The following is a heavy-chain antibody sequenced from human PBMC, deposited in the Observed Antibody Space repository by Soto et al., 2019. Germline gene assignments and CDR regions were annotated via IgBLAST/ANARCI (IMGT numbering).Heavy chain of an antibody. V-gene: IGHV4-59*01. Sequence: SETLSLTCTVSRVSISDYYWSWMRQPPGKGLEWIGYIYYSENTNYNPSLKSRVTISVDTSKNQFSLKLNSVTAADTAVYFCARDRAYYDSSGLYFDYWGQGTLVTVSS. CDR1: RVSISDYY. J-gene: IGHJ4*02. D-gene: IGHD3-22*01. CDR3: ARDRAYYDSSGLYFDY. CDR2: IYYSENT.